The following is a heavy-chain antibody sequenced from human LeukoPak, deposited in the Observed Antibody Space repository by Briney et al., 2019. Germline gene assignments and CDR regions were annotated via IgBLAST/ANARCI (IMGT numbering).Heavy chain of an antibody. CDR3: ARDPNSGETPFDY. J-gene: IGHJ4*02. D-gene: IGHD4-23*01. CDR1: GFTFSSYA. V-gene: IGHV3-30*04. CDR2: ISYDGSNK. Sequence: PGRSLRLSCAASGFTFSSYAMHWVRQAPGKGLEWVAVISYDGSNKYYADSVKGRFTISRDNSKNTLYLQMNSLRAEDTAVYYCARDPNSGETPFDYRGQGTLVTVSS.